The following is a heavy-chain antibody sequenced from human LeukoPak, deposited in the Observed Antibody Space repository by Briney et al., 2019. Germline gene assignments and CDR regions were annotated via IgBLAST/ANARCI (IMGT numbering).Heavy chain of an antibody. Sequence: SETLSLTCAVYGGSFSGYYWSWIRQPPGKGLEWIGEINHSGSTNYSPSLKSRVTISVDTSKNQFSLKLSSVTAADTAVYYCARSGVSSTSPFDYWGQGTLVTVSS. D-gene: IGHD2-2*01. V-gene: IGHV4-34*01. CDR2: INHSGST. CDR1: GGSFSGYY. CDR3: ARSGVSSTSPFDY. J-gene: IGHJ4*02.